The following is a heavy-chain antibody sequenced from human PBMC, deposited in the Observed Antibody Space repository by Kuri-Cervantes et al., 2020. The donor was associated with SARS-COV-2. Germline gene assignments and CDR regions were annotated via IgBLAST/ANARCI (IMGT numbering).Heavy chain of an antibody. J-gene: IGHJ4*02. V-gene: IGHV3-49*04. CDR2: IRSKAYGGTT. Sequence: GESLKTSCTASGFTFGDYAMSWVRQAPGKGLEWVGFIRSKAYGGTTEYAASVRGRFTISRDDSKSIAYLQMNSLKTEDTAVYYCTREYRITDFWSGYYTVDYWGQGTLVTVSS. CDR3: TREYRITDFWSGYYTVDY. CDR1: GFTFGDYA. D-gene: IGHD3-3*01.